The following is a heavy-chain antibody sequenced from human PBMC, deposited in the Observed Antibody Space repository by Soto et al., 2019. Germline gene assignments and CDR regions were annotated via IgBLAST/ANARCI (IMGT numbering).Heavy chain of an antibody. Sequence: EVQLVESGGGLVQPGRSLRLSCAASGFTFDDYAMHWVRQAPGKGLEWVSGISWNSGSIGYADSVKGRFTISRDNAKNSLYLQMNSXRXEDXXXXYCAKDTGYRFYYFDYWGQGTLVTVSS. CDR3: AKDTGYRFYYFDY. J-gene: IGHJ4*02. V-gene: IGHV3-9*01. CDR2: ISWNSGSI. D-gene: IGHD6-25*01. CDR1: GFTFDDYA.